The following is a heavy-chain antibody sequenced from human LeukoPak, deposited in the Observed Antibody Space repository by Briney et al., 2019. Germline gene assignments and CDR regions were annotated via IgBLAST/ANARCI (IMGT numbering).Heavy chain of an antibody. CDR3: ARDAGWRLLDY. Sequence: PGGSLRLSCAASGFNFDEYGMSWVRQVPGKGLEWVSNISGGDGTTYYADSVKGRFTISRDNSKNTLYLQMNNLRVEDTAVYYCARDAGWRLLDYWGRGTQVTVSS. D-gene: IGHD6-25*01. CDR2: ISGGDGTT. J-gene: IGHJ4*02. CDR1: GFNFDEYG. V-gene: IGHV3-23*01.